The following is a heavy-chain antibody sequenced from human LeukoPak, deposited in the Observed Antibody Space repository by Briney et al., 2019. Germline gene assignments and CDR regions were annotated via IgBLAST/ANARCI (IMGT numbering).Heavy chain of an antibody. J-gene: IGHJ4*02. V-gene: IGHV4-59*01. CDR1: GASMTNYY. Sequence: SETLSLSCTGSGASMTNYYWAWIRQPPGKGLEWIGYIYYSGSTNYNPSLKSRVTISVDTSKNQFSLKLSSVTAADTAVYYCARGNGYNYYWGQGTLVTVSS. CDR3: ARGNGYNYY. CDR2: IYYSGST. D-gene: IGHD5-24*01.